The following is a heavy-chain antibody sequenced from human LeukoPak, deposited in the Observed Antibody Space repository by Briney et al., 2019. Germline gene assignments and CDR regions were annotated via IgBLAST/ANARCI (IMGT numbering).Heavy chain of an antibody. V-gene: IGHV3-30*02. CDR2: IRYDGSNK. Sequence: GGSLRLSCAASGFTFSSYGMHWVRQAPGKGLEWVAFIRYDGSNKYYADSVKGRFTISRDNSKNTLYLQMNSLRAEDTAVYYCAKDPDYVWGSYVYWGQGTLVTVSS. CDR3: AKDPDYVWGSYVY. D-gene: IGHD3-16*01. J-gene: IGHJ4*02. CDR1: GFTFSSYG.